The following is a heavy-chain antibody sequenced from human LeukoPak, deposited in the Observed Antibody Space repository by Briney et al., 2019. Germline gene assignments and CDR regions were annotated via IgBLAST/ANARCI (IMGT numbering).Heavy chain of an antibody. V-gene: IGHV3-48*01. CDR1: GFTFSSYS. Sequence: PGGSLRLSCAASGFTFSSYSLNWVRQVPGKGLEWVSYIRSSSSTIYYADSVKGRFTISRDNAKNSLYLQMNSLRAEDTAVYYCARSSWLEYYFDYWGQGSLVTVSS. J-gene: IGHJ4*02. CDR2: IRSSSSTI. D-gene: IGHD3-3*01. CDR3: ARSSWLEYYFDY.